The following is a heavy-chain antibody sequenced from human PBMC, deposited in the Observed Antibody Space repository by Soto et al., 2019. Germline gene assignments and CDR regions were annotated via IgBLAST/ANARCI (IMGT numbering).Heavy chain of an antibody. Sequence: QVQLVESGGGLVRPGGSLRLSCAASGFTFSDYYMTWIRQAPGKGLEWVSYITGSSDYTNYADSVKGRFTISSDSVKNALYLQMNCLRAEDTAVYYCAREYYYGMDVWGQGTTVTVSS. CDR2: ITGSSDYT. CDR3: AREYYYGMDV. V-gene: IGHV3-11*05. J-gene: IGHJ6*02. CDR1: GFTFSDYY.